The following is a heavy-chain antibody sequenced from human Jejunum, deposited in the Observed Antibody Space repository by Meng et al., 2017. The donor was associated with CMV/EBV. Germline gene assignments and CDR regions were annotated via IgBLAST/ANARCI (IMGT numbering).Heavy chain of an antibody. CDR3: VGHQGGPRDGVRLV. D-gene: IGHD3-10*01. Sequence: EFIFNNYGMHWLLQAPGKGLEWLSFIDIDGTQRHNADIVWGRFIVSKDKSKNTVFLEMNSLRVEDTAVYYCVGHQGGPRDGVRLVWGQGTQVTVSS. CDR1: EFIFNNYG. CDR2: IDIDGTQR. V-gene: IGHV3-30*02. J-gene: IGHJ4*02.